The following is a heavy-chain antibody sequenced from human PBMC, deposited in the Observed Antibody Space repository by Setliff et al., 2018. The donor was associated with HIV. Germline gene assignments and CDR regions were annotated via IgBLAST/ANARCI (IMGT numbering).Heavy chain of an antibody. J-gene: IGHJ4*02. D-gene: IGHD1-7*01. V-gene: IGHV1-2*02. Sequence: ASVKVSCKASGYTFTSYDINWVRQATGQGLEWMGWINPNSGGTNYAQKFQGRVTMTRDTSISTAYMELSSLGSDDTAVYFCARDNWDYGGVDYWGQGTLVTVSS. CDR3: ARDNWDYGGVDY. CDR2: INPNSGGT. CDR1: GYTFTSYD.